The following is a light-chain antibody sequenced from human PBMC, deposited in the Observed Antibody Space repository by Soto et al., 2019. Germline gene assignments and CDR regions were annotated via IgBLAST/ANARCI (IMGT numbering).Light chain of an antibody. J-gene: IGLJ2*01. CDR3: SSYTTSSPLV. CDR1: SSDVGGYNY. CDR2: EVS. V-gene: IGLV2-14*01. Sequence: QSALTQPASVSGSPGQSITISCTGTSSDVGGYNYVSWYQQHPGKAPKLMIYEVSNRPSGVSNRFSGSKSGNTASLTISGLRGEGGADYSCSSYTTSSPLVFGGGTKLPAL.